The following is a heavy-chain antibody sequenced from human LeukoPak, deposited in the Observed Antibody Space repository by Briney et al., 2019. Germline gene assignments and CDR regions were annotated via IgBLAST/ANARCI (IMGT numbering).Heavy chain of an antibody. CDR3: AKGAIDSSSWYSWFDDY. CDR2: FSGSGGST. Sequence: GGSLRLSCASSGFTFSSYAMSWVRQAPGKGLEWVSAFSGSGGSTYYADSVKGRFTISRDNSKNTLDLQMNSLRAEDTAVYYCAKGAIDSSSWYSWFDDYWGQGTLVTVSS. CDR1: GFTFSSYA. V-gene: IGHV3-23*01. D-gene: IGHD6-13*01. J-gene: IGHJ4*02.